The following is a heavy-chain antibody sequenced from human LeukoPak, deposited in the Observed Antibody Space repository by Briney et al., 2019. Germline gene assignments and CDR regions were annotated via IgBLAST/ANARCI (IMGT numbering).Heavy chain of an antibody. CDR2: IYPGDSDT. V-gene: IGHV5-51*01. CDR3: ARQDGDGRYYFDY. CDR1: GYSFTHYW. J-gene: IGHJ4*02. Sequence: GESLKISCKGSGYSFTHYWIGWVRRMPGKGLEWMGIIYPGDSDTSYSPSFQGQVTISADKSFSTAYLQWSSLKASDTAMYYCARQDGDGRYYFDYWGQGTLVTVSS. D-gene: IGHD4-17*01.